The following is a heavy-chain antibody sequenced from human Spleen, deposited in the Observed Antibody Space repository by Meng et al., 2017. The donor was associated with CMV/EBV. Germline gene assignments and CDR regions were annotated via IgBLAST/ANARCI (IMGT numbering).Heavy chain of an antibody. CDR3: ARRLDDGSYYDYYFDF. CDR1: GYIFTSYG. D-gene: IGHD1-26*01. J-gene: IGHJ4*02. V-gene: IGHV1-18*01. Sequence: ASVKVSCKASGYIFTSYGIAWVRQAPGQGLEWMGWISTYNGDTNYAQNLQGRVTLTRDTSTSTVYMELRSLRSDDTAVYYCARRLDDGSYYDYYFDFWGQGTLVTVS. CDR2: ISTYNGDT.